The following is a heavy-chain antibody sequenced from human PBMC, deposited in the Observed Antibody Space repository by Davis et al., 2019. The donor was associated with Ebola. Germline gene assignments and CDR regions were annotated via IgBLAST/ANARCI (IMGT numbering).Heavy chain of an antibody. V-gene: IGHV3-53*04. Sequence: PGGSLRLSCVVAASTVSSDYMSWVRQAAGKWLEWVSVIYSGCSTYYADSVKGRFTISRHNSENTVFLQMNSLRPDDTAVYYCARDPPQSGGYVWGQGTLVTVSS. CDR1: ASTVSSDY. J-gene: IGHJ4*02. CDR2: IYSGCST. CDR3: ARDPPQSGGYV. D-gene: IGHD5-12*01.